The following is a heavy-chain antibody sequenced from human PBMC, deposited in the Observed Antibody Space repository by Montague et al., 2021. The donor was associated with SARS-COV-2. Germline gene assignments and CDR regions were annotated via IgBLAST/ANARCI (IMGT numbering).Heavy chain of an antibody. CDR1: GGSISSGGYY. Sequence: TLSLTCTVSGGSISSGGYYWSWIRQPPGKGLEWIGYIYYSGSTYYNPSLKSRVTISVDTSKNQFSLKLSSVTAADTAVYYCARVSVEMATMGVYYYYGMDVWGQGTTVTVSS. V-gene: IGHV4-31*03. D-gene: IGHD5-24*01. CDR2: IYYSGST. J-gene: IGHJ6*02. CDR3: ARVSVEMATMGVYYYYGMDV.